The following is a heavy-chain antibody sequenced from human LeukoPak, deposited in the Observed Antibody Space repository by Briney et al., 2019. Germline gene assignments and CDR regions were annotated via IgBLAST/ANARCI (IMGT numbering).Heavy chain of an antibody. CDR3: ARRAHYFDGSGYYGGFDY. Sequence: GESLKISSKGSGSRFTTYWIGWVRRMPGKGLEWMAIIYPGDSDTRYSPSFQGQVTISADQSISTAYLQWSSLKASDTAIYYCARRAHYFDGSGYYGGFDYWGQGTLVTVSS. CDR2: IYPGDSDT. CDR1: GSRFTTYW. J-gene: IGHJ4*02. V-gene: IGHV5-51*01. D-gene: IGHD3-22*01.